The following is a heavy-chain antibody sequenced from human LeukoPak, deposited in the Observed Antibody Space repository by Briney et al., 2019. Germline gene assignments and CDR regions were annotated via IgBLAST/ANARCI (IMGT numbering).Heavy chain of an antibody. CDR2: IWYDGSNK. CDR1: GFTFSSYG. J-gene: IGHJ4*02. V-gene: IGHV3-33*06. D-gene: IGHD3-22*01. CDR3: AKEDEYYYDSSGYSYFDY. Sequence: GGSLRLSCAASGFTFSSYGMHWVRQAPGKGLEWVAVIWYDGSNKYYVDSVKGRFTISRDNSKNTLYLQMNSLRAEDTAVYYCAKEDEYYYDSSGYSYFDYWGQGTLVTVSS.